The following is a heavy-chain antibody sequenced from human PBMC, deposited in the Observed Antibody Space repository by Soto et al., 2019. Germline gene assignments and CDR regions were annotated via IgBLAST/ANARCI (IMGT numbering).Heavy chain of an antibody. D-gene: IGHD5-12*01. V-gene: IGHV4-59*08. CDR1: GVSISNYY. J-gene: IGHJ3*01. CDR3: AKHLSAWLRMEAFDV. CDR2: AYYGGNT. Sequence: QVQLQESGPELVKPSETLSLTCTVSGVSISNYYWSWIRQPPGKGLEWIGYAYYGGNTNYNPSLKSRVSLSVDTSKSQFALKLNSVTVADTAVYYCAKHLSAWLRMEAFDVWGPGTMVTVSS.